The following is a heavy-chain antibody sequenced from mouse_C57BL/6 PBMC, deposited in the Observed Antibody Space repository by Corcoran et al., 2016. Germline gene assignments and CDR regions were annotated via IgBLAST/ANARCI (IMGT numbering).Heavy chain of an antibody. CDR1: GYTFTPYG. Sequence: QIQLVLSGPALKKPGETVTISCKASGYTFTPYGLSWVKQAPGKGLKWMGWINTYSGVPTYADDFKGRFAFSLETSASTAYLQINNLKNEDTATYFCARNYRNYEGVAYWGQGTLVTVSA. D-gene: IGHD2-5*01. J-gene: IGHJ3*01. CDR2: INTYSGVP. CDR3: ARNYRNYEGVAY. V-gene: IGHV9-3*01.